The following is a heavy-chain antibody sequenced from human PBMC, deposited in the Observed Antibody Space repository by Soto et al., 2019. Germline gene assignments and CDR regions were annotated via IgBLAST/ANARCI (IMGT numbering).Heavy chain of an antibody. J-gene: IGHJ4*02. D-gene: IGHD6-6*01. CDR3: AKGGWYTSSSRSDC. Sequence: QVQLVESGGGVVHPGTSLRLSCSASGFTLSGVDMHWVRQAPGKGLEWVAVMSYDGRNQYYADSVKGRFTVSRDSSKSTLYLQMNSLRTEDAAVYYCAKGGWYTSSSRSDCWGQGTLVTVSS. V-gene: IGHV3-30*18. CDR1: GFTLSGVD. CDR2: MSYDGRNQ.